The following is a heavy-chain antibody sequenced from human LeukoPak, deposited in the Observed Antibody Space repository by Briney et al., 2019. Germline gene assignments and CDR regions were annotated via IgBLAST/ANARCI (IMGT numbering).Heavy chain of an antibody. CDR1: GGSISSHY. CDR2: IYYTGST. Sequence: SETLSLTCTVSGGSISSHYWNWIRQPPGKGLGWIGNIYYTGSTNYNPSLKSRVTISVDTSKNQFSLKLSSVTAADTAVYYCARVTGYIVEDYFDYWGQGTLVTVSS. D-gene: IGHD3-22*01. V-gene: IGHV4-59*11. CDR3: ARVTGYIVEDYFDY. J-gene: IGHJ4*02.